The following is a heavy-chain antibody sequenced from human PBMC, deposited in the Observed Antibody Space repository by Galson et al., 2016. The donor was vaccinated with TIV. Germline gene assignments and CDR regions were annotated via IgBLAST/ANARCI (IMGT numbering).Heavy chain of an antibody. CDR2: ITGMFGTT. Sequence: SVKVSCKASGGPFSSYAISWVRQAPGQGLEWVGGITGMFGTTNYAQKFQGRVTITTDESTSTAYMELSSLRSEDTAVYYCARGAYGSYYYGMDNWGQGTTVTVSS. CDR1: GGPFSSYA. J-gene: IGHJ6*02. D-gene: IGHD4-17*01. V-gene: IGHV1-69*05. CDR3: ARGAYGSYYYGMDN.